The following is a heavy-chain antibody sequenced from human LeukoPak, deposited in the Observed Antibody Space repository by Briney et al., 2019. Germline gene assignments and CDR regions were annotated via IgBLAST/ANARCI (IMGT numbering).Heavy chain of an antibody. Sequence: SETLSLTCTVSRDSVTSYYWSWIRQPPGKGLEWIGYFYYSRSTNYNPSLKSRVTISVGTSKNQFSLKLSSVTATDTAVYYCARGMEAFDIWGQGTMVTVSS. D-gene: IGHD3-3*01. CDR3: ARGMEAFDI. CDR1: RDSVTSYY. J-gene: IGHJ3*02. CDR2: FYYSRST. V-gene: IGHV4-59*02.